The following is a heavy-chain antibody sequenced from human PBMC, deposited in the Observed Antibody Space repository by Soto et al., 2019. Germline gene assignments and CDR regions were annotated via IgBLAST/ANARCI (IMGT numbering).Heavy chain of an antibody. CDR1: GGSFSSYA. D-gene: IGHD3-10*01. Sequence: SVKVSCKACGGSFSSYAISWVRQAPGQGLEWMGGIIPIFGTANYAQKFQGRVTITADESTSTAYMELSSLRSEDTAVYYCARAPITMVRGVPYYYYGMDVRGQGTTVTVSS. CDR2: IIPIFGTA. CDR3: ARAPITMVRGVPYYYYGMDV. J-gene: IGHJ6*02. V-gene: IGHV1-69*13.